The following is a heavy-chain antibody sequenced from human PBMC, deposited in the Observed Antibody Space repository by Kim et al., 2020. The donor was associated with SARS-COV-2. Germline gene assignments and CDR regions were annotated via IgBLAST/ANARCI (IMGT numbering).Heavy chain of an antibody. CDR2: IIPIFGTA. CDR3: ARGIGKMRHYYYFYY. D-gene: IGHD3-10*01. J-gene: IGHJ4*02. V-gene: IGHV1-69*13. CDR1: GGTFSSYA. Sequence: SVKVSCKASGGTFSSYAISWVRQAPGQGLEWMGGIIPIFGTANYAQKFQGRVTITADESTSTAYMELSRLRSEDTAVYYCARGIGKMRHYYYFYYWGQGALVTVSS.